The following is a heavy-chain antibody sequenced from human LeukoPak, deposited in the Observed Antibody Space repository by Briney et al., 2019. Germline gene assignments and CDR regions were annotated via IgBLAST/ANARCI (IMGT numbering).Heavy chain of an antibody. V-gene: IGHV3-23*01. J-gene: IGHJ1*01. CDR1: GFTFNNYA. CDR3: ARAGIAVAGTHSYYFQH. Sequence: TGGSLRLSCATSGFTFNNYAMTWVRQAPGKGLEWVSHITGGGDGTYYADSVKGRFTISRDNSKNTLYLQMNSLRAEDTAVYYCARAGIAVAGTHSYYFQHWGQGTLVTVSS. D-gene: IGHD6-19*01. CDR2: ITGGGDGT.